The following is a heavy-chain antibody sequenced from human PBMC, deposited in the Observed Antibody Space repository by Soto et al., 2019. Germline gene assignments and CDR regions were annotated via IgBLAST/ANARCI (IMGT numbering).Heavy chain of an antibody. V-gene: IGHV3-23*01. CDR2: ISGSGENT. CDR3: AKPLGSESYLPFDY. J-gene: IGHJ4*02. D-gene: IGHD3-10*01. Sequence: EVQLLESGGGLVQPGGSLRLSCAASGFTFSIYGLSWVRQAPGKGLEWVSAISGSGENTYYADSVKGQFTISRDNPKNTLYLQMNSLRAEDTAVYYCAKPLGSESYLPFDYWGQGTLVTVSS. CDR1: GFTFSIYG.